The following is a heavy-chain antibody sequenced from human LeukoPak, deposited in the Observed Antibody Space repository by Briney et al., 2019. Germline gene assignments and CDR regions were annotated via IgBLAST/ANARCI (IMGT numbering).Heavy chain of an antibody. V-gene: IGHV3-53*01. J-gene: IGHJ4*02. D-gene: IGHD6-19*01. CDR3: AKWRRGGWSLDY. Sequence: GGSLRLSCAVSGFSVSTNYMNWVRQAPGKELEWVSVMYSGGSTYYADSVKGRFTISRDNFKNTLYLQMNSLRAEDTAVYYCAKWRRGGWSLDYWGQGTLVTVSS. CDR2: MYSGGST. CDR1: GFSVSTNY.